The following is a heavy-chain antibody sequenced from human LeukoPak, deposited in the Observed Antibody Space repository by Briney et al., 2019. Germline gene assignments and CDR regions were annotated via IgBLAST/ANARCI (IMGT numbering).Heavy chain of an antibody. CDR2: IIPIFGTA. D-gene: IGHD6-13*01. Sequence: SVKVSCKASGGTFSSYAISWVRQAPGQGLEWMGGIIPIFGTANYAQKFQGRVTITADESTSTAYMELSGLRSEDTAVYYCARSSLYSSSWYEPPSLGEDYWGQGTLVTVSS. CDR1: GGTFSSYA. J-gene: IGHJ4*02. V-gene: IGHV1-69*13. CDR3: ARSSLYSSSWYEPPSLGEDY.